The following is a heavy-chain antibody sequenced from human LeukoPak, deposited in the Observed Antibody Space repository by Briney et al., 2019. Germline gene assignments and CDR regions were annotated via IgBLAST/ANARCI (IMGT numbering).Heavy chain of an antibody. CDR1: GYNFTGYF. J-gene: IGHJ5*02. CDR2: INPNSGGT. V-gene: IGHV1-2*02. CDR3: ARDRTVRGVIRETGKNWFDP. Sequence: ASVKVSCKASGYNFTGYFLHWVRQAPGQGLEWMGWINPNSGGTNYAQKFQGRVTMTRDTSISTAYMELSRLRSDDTAVYYCARDRTVRGVIRETGKNWFDPWGQGTLVTVSS. D-gene: IGHD3-10*01.